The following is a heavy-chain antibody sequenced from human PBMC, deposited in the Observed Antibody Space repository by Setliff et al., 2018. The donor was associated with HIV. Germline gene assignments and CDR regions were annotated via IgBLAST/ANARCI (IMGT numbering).Heavy chain of an antibody. CDR2: INHSGST. J-gene: IGHJ6*02. CDR3: ARKGHLSSSFRNVFLFSYYGMDV. V-gene: IGHV4-34*01. Sequence: PSETLSLTCAVYGGSFSSYYWIWIRQPPGKGLEWIGEINHSGSTAYNPSLKSRVTISVDTSNNQFSLKLNSVTAADTAIYYCARKGHLSSSFRNVFLFSYYGMDVWGQGTTVTVSS. CDR1: GGSFSSYY. D-gene: IGHD6-13*01.